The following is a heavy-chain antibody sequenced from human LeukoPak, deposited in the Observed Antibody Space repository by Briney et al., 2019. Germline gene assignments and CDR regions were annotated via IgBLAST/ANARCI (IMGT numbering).Heavy chain of an antibody. J-gene: IGHJ4*02. D-gene: IGHD6-13*01. Sequence: PSETLSLTCTVSGGSISSYYWSWIRQPPGKVLEWIGYIYYSGSTNYNPSLKSRVTISVDTSKNQFSLKLSSVTAADTAVYYCARAEESIAAAGAIDYWGQGTLVTVSS. V-gene: IGHV4-59*01. CDR1: GGSISSYY. CDR2: IYYSGST. CDR3: ARAEESIAAAGAIDY.